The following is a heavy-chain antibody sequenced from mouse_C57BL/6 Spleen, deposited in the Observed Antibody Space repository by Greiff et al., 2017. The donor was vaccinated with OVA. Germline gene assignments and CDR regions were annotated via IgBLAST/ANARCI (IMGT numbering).Heavy chain of an antibody. V-gene: IGHV1-78*01. CDR1: GSTFTDHT. D-gene: IGHD3-1*01. CDR2: IYPRDGST. CDR3: AREGGRATGAMDY. Sequence: VKLMESDAELVKPGASVKISCKVSGSTFTDHTIHWMKQRPEQGLEWIGYIYPRDGSTKYNEKFKGKATLTADKSSSTAYMQLNSLTSEDSAVYFCAREGGRATGAMDYWGQGTSVTVSS. J-gene: IGHJ4*01.